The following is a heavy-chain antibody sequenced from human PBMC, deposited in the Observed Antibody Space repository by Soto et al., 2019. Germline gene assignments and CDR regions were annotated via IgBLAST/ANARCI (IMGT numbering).Heavy chain of an antibody. V-gene: IGHV3-23*01. J-gene: IGHJ6*02. D-gene: IGHD3-16*01. CDR3: AKAVNLIRGINHYYYGLDV. Sequence: GGSLRLSCAASEFTFSNYAMSWVRQAPGKGLEWVAAISGSGDKTYYTDSVKGRFTISRDNSRNTLHLQMNSLRVEDTAAYYCAKAVNLIRGINHYYYGLDVWGQGTTVTVSS. CDR1: EFTFSNYA. CDR2: ISGSGDKT.